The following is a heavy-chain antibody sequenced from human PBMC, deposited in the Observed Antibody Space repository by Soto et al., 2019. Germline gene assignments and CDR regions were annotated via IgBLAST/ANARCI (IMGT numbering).Heavy chain of an antibody. J-gene: IGHJ3*02. CDR2: FIPILGIA. Sequence: QVQLVQSGAEVKKPGSSVKVSCKASGGTFSSYTISGVRQAPGQGLEWMGRFIPILGIANYAQKFQGRVTSTADKSTSTAYMELSSLRSEDTAVYYCAGDPWGSYRENHAFDIWGQGTMVTVSS. D-gene: IGHD1-26*01. CDR1: GGTFSSYT. V-gene: IGHV1-69*08. CDR3: AGDPWGSYRENHAFDI.